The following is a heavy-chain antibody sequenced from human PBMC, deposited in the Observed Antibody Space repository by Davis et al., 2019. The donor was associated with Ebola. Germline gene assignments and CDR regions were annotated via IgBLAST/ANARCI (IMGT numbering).Heavy chain of an antibody. D-gene: IGHD3-10*01. CDR3: ARDWFAGGLGSSDF. CDR1: GGSISSSGYY. CDR2: IHYSGSS. J-gene: IGHJ4*02. V-gene: IGHV4-31*03. Sequence: LRLSCTVSGGSISSSGYYWSWIRQYPGKGLEWIGYIHYSGSSYYNPSLKSRLTISVDTSKNQFSLRLSSVTAADTALYFCARDWFAGGLGSSDFWGQGTLVTVSS.